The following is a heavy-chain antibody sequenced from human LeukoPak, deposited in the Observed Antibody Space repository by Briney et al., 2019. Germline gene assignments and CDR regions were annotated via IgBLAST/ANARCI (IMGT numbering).Heavy chain of an antibody. Sequence: GGSLRLSCAASGFTFSSYEMNWVRQAPGKGLEWVSYISSSGSTIYYADSVKGRFTISRDNAKNSLYLQMNSLRAEDTAVYYCARDPGYCSGGSCNYYYYYYMDVWGKGTTVTVSS. J-gene: IGHJ6*03. CDR3: ARDPGYCSGGSCNYYYYYYMDV. D-gene: IGHD2-15*01. CDR1: GFTFSSYE. CDR2: ISSSGSTI. V-gene: IGHV3-48*03.